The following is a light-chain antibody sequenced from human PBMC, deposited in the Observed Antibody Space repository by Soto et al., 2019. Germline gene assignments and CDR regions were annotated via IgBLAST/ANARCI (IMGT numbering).Light chain of an antibody. CDR2: GAS. CDR1: QSVTSNL. Sequence: EIVLTQSPGILSLSPGERATLSCRASQSVTSNLLAWYQQKPGQAPRLLIYGASNRATGIPDRFSGSGSGTDFTLTISRLEPEDFAVYYCQEPGNSPRTFGQGISVEIK. J-gene: IGKJ1*01. V-gene: IGKV3-20*01. CDR3: QEPGNSPRT.